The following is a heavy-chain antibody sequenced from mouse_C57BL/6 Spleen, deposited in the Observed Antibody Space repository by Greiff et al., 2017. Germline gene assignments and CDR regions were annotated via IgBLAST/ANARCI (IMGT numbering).Heavy chain of an antibody. J-gene: IGHJ4*01. CDR1: GYTFTDYN. D-gene: IGHD1-1*01. CDR2: INPNNGGT. Sequence: VQLQQSGPELVKPGASVKIPCKASGYTFTDYNMDWVKQSHGKSLEWIGDINPNNGGTIYNQKFKGKATLTVDKSSSTAYMELRILTSEDTAVYYCARGGYGSPYYAMDYWGQGTSVTVSS. V-gene: IGHV1-18*01. CDR3: ARGGYGSPYYAMDY.